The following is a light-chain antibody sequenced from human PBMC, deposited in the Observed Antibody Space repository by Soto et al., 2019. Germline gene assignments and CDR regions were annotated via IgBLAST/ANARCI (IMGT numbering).Light chain of an antibody. Sequence: QSALTQPPSASGSPGQPVTISCTGTSSDVGDYNYVSWYQQHPGKAPKLMIYEVSKRPSGVPDRFSGSKSGNMASLTVSGLQAEDEADYYCSSYAGSNNYVFGTGTKVTVL. J-gene: IGLJ1*01. V-gene: IGLV2-8*01. CDR2: EVS. CDR1: SSDVGDYNY. CDR3: SSYAGSNNYV.